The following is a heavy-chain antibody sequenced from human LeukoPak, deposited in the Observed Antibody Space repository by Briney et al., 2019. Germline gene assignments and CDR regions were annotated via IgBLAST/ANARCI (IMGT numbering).Heavy chain of an antibody. D-gene: IGHD3-22*01. Sequence: ASVKVSCKASGYTFTSYYMHWARQAPGQGLEWMGWINPNSGGTNYAQKFQGRVTMTRDTSISTAYMELSRLRSDDTAVYYCAREDSSGTSGWFDPWGQGTLVTVSS. J-gene: IGHJ5*02. CDR2: INPNSGGT. V-gene: IGHV1-2*02. CDR3: AREDSSGTSGWFDP. CDR1: GYTFTSYY.